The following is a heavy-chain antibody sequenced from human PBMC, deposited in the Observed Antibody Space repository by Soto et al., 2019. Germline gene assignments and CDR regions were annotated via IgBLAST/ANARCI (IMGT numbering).Heavy chain of an antibody. V-gene: IGHV3-30-3*01. CDR3: AREQRGVIEVAGTGGYFNAMDV. D-gene: IGHD6-19*01. CDR1: GFTFSSYA. CDR2: ISYEGSNK. Sequence: QVQLVESGGGVVQPGRSLRLSCAASGFTFSSYAMHWVRQAPGKGLEWVAVISYEGSNKYYADSVKGRFTISRDNSKNTLYLQMNILRAEDTSVYYCAREQRGVIEVAGTGGYFNAMDVWGQGTTVTVSS. J-gene: IGHJ6*02.